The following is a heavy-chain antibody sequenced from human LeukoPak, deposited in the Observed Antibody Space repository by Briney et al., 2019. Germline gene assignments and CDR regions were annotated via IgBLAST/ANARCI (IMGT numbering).Heavy chain of an antibody. D-gene: IGHD4-23*01. CDR1: GGSISSSSYY. Sequence: SETLSLTCTVSGGSISSSSYYWAWIRQPPGKGLEWIGYIFYSGSTYYNPSLMSRVTISIDMSTNQFSLKLTSVTAADTAVYYCARHDYGGNSAWFDPWGQGTLVTVSS. V-gene: IGHV4-61*05. CDR2: IFYSGST. J-gene: IGHJ5*02. CDR3: ARHDYGGNSAWFDP.